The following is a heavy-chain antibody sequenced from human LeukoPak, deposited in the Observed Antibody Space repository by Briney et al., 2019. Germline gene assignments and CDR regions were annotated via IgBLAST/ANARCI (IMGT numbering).Heavy chain of an antibody. D-gene: IGHD1-26*01. CDR2: INSDGINT. V-gene: IGHV3-74*01. J-gene: IGHJ6*03. CDR1: GFTFSNYW. Sequence: PGGSLRLSCAASGFTFSNYWMHWVRQAPGKGLVWVSRINSDGINTSYADSVKGRFTISRDNAKNTLYLQMNSLRAEDTAVYYCAKGGSYGYRYYYMDVWGKGTTVTVSS. CDR3: AKGGSYGYRYYYMDV.